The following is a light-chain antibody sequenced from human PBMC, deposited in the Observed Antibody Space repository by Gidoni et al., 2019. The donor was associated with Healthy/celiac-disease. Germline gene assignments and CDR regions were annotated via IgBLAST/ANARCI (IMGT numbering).Light chain of an antibody. V-gene: IGKV1-33*01. CDR1: QDISNY. Sequence: DIQMTQSPSSLSASVGDRVTLTCQASQDISNYLNWYQQKPGKAPKLLIYDASNLETGVPSRFSGSGSGTDFTFTISSLQPEDIATYYCQQYDNLLFTFGPGTKVDIK. J-gene: IGKJ3*01. CDR3: QQYDNLLFT. CDR2: DAS.